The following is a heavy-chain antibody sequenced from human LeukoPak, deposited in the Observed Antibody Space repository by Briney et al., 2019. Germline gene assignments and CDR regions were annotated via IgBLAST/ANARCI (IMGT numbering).Heavy chain of an antibody. CDR2: ISGSGGST. CDR1: GFTFSSYA. CDR3: AKGHTIAHDAFDI. Sequence: PGGSLRLSCAASGFTFSSYAMSWAPRAPGKGLRWVSAISGSGGSTYYADSVKGRFTISRDNSKNTLYLQMNSLRAEDTAVYYCAKGHTIAHDAFDIWGQGTMVTVSS. D-gene: IGHD3-9*01. J-gene: IGHJ3*02. V-gene: IGHV3-23*01.